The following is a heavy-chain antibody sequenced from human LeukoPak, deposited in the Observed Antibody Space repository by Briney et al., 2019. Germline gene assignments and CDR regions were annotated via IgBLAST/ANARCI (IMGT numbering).Heavy chain of an antibody. V-gene: IGHV4-39*07. CDR1: GGSISSSRYY. J-gene: IGHJ6*03. D-gene: IGHD6-13*01. CDR3: ARDEQYYHYYMDV. Sequence: PSETLSLTCTVSGGSISSSRYYWGWIRQPPGKGLEWIGSIYYSGSTYYNPSLKSRVTISVDTSKNQFSLKLSSVTAADTAVYYCARDEQYYHYYMDVWGKGTTVTVSS. CDR2: IYYSGST.